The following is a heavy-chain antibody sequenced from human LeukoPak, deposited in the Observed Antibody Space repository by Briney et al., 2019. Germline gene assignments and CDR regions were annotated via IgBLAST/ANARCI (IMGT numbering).Heavy chain of an antibody. CDR1: GGSMSSYY. D-gene: IGHD4-23*01. CDR2: IYYSGST. V-gene: IGHV4-59*01. J-gene: IGHJ4*02. CDR3: ARGTVIIDY. Sequence: PSETLSLTCTFSGGSMSSYYWSWIRQPPGKGLEWIGYIYYSGSTNYNPSLKSRVTISVDTSKNQFSLKLNSVTAADTAVYYCARGTVIIDYWGQGTLVTVSS.